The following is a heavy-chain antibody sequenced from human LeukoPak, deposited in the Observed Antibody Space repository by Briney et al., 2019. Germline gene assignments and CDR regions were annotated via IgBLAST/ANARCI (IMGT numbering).Heavy chain of an antibody. CDR1: GFTLSTYN. Sequence: GGSLRLSCAASGFTLSTYNMNWVRQAPGKGLEWVSSISRSTSYIYYADSVKGRFTISRDNAKNSLYLQTNSLTAEDTAVYYCARDGSITMIRPLDYWGQGTLVTVSS. CDR3: ARDGSITMIRPLDY. J-gene: IGHJ4*02. V-gene: IGHV3-21*01. CDR2: ISRSTSYI. D-gene: IGHD3-10*01.